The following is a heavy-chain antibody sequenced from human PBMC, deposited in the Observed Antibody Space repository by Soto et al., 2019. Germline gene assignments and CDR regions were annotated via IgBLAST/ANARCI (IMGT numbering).Heavy chain of an antibody. CDR2: IFYSGST. Sequence: SETLSLTCTVSGGSISSSSHYWGWIRQPPGKGLEWIGSIFYSGSTYYNPSLKSRVTISVDTSKNQFSLKLSTVTAADTAVYYCACIFSGGSSYGFYYSGMDVRGQGTTVTVSS. D-gene: IGHD5-18*01. J-gene: IGHJ6*02. V-gene: IGHV4-39*01. CDR3: ACIFSGGSSYGFYYSGMDV. CDR1: GGSISSSSHY.